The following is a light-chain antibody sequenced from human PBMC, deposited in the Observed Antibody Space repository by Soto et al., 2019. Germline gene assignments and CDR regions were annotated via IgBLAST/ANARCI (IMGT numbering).Light chain of an antibody. CDR1: QGIGTT. Sequence: EIVMTQSPATLSVSPGEGATLYCRASQGIGTTLAWYQQKPGQTPRLLIYNAYIRATGVPARFSGSASGTEFTLTISSLQSEDFAVYYCQLYSDCPLTFGGGTRVENK. CDR2: NAY. V-gene: IGKV3-15*01. CDR3: QLYSDCPLT. J-gene: IGKJ4*01.